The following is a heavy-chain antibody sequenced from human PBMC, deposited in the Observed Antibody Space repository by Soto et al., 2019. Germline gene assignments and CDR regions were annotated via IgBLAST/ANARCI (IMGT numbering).Heavy chain of an antibody. CDR1: GFSLTTVGVG. J-gene: IGHJ6*02. D-gene: IGHD3-3*01. Sequence: QITLKESGPTLVKPTLTLTLTCAFSGFSLTTVGVGVGWIRQPPGKALEWLALIYWDDDKRYSPSLKTRLSITKDTSKSQVVLMMTNMDPVDTGTYYCAHRRAFIGVVYGMDVWGQGTTVTVSS. V-gene: IGHV2-5*02. CDR3: AHRRAFIGVVYGMDV. CDR2: IYWDDDK.